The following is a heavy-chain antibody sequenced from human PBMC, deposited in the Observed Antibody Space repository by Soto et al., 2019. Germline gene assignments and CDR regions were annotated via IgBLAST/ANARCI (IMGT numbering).Heavy chain of an antibody. J-gene: IGHJ6*02. Sequence: QVQLVESGGGVVQPGRSLRLSCAASGFTFSSYGMHWVRQAPGKGLEWVAVIWYDGSNKYYADSVKGRFTISRDNSKNTLYLQMNSLRAEDTAVYYCAGGRGRSDRKYYYYYYGMDVWGQGTTVTVSS. D-gene: IGHD3-10*01. CDR3: AGGRGRSDRKYYYYYYGMDV. CDR2: IWYDGSNK. V-gene: IGHV3-33*01. CDR1: GFTFSSYG.